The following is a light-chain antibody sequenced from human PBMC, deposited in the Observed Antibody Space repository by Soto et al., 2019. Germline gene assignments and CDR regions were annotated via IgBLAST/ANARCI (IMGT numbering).Light chain of an antibody. CDR2: KAS. CDR3: SSYTSGSTLYV. Sequence: QSSLTQPASVSGSAGQSITISCTGTSSDVGGYDYVSWYQQHPGKAPRLMIYKASNRPSGVSHRFSGSRSGNTASLTISGLQAEDEADYYCSSYTSGSTLYVFGTGTKVTV. J-gene: IGLJ1*01. CDR1: SSDVGGYDY. V-gene: IGLV2-14*01.